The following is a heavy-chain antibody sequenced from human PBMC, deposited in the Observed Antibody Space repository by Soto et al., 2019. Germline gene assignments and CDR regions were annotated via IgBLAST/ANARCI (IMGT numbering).Heavy chain of an antibody. V-gene: IGHV4-59*01. D-gene: IGHD2-8*01. Sequence: PSETLSLTCTVSGGSISSYYWSWIRQPPGKGLEWIGYIYYSGSTNYNPSLKSRVTISVDTSKNQFSLKLSSVTAADTAVYYCATRGRLNYYYYGMDVWGQGTTVTVSS. CDR3: ATRGRLNYYYYGMDV. CDR1: GGSISSYY. CDR2: IYYSGST. J-gene: IGHJ6*02.